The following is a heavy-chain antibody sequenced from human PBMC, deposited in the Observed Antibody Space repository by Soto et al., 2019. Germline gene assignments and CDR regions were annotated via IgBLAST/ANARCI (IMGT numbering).Heavy chain of an antibody. CDR1: GFTFSTAA. J-gene: IGHJ4*02. Sequence: QVHLVESGGGVVQPGRSLRLSCAASGFTFSTAAMHWVRQAPGKGLEWVALISSDGSIKYYAAFVKGRFTISRDSSKNAVFLQMNSLKADDTAVYFCARARGFSYGSRFDSWGQGTLVTVSA. V-gene: IGHV3-30-3*01. D-gene: IGHD5-18*01. CDR2: ISSDGSIK. CDR3: ARARGFSYGSRFDS.